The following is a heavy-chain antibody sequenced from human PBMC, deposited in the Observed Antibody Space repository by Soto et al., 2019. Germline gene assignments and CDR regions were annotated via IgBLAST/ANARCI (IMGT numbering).Heavy chain of an antibody. CDR2: INPSGGST. CDR3: ARPIEPEIDSPYYYGMDV. D-gene: IGHD5-18*01. CDR1: GYTFTSYY. Sequence: GASVKVSCKASGYTFTSYYMHWVRQAPGQGLEWMGIINPSGGSTSYAQKFQGRVTMTRDTSTSTVYMELSSLRSEDTAVYYCARPIEPEIDSPYYYGMDVWGQGTTVTVSS. V-gene: IGHV1-46*01. J-gene: IGHJ6*02.